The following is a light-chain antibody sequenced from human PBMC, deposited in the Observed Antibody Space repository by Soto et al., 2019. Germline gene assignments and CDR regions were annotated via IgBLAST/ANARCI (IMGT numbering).Light chain of an antibody. J-gene: IGKJ1*01. Sequence: DLVVTRPPEPLAESLSHLATVICTSCASYLYRHNNKNYLARYQQKPGQAPQVLIFWASTRDYGVPDRFSGSWSGTDFTLTLRHLQAEDVAGYFCLQVSAVPWAFGQGTKVDIK. CDR3: LQVSAVPWA. CDR2: WAS. CDR1: ASYLYRHNNKNY. V-gene: IGKV4-1*01.